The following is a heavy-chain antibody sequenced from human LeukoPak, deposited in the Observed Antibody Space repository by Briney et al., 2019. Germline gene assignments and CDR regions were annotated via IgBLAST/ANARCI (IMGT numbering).Heavy chain of an antibody. Sequence: GRSLRLSCAASGFTFSSYAMHWVRQAPGKGLEWVAVISYDGSNKYYADSVKGRFTISRDNSKNTLYLQMNSLRAEDTAVYYCARVFGYDSSGPLDYWGQGTLVTVSS. CDR3: ARVFGYDSSGPLDY. CDR2: ISYDGSNK. CDR1: GFTFSSYA. D-gene: IGHD3-22*01. V-gene: IGHV3-30-3*01. J-gene: IGHJ4*02.